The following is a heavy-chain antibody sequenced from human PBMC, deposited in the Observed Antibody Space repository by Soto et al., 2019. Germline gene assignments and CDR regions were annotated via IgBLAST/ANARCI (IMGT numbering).Heavy chain of an antibody. CDR1: GFTFSSYA. CDR3: ARDSDDSSGYYLLGVYYFDY. Sequence: PGGSLRLSCAASGFTFSSYAMSWVRQAPGKGLEWVSAISGSGTSTYYADSVKGRFTISRDNAKNSLYLQMNSLRAEDTAAYYCARDSDDSSGYYLLGVYYFDYWGQGTLVTVSS. D-gene: IGHD3-22*01. J-gene: IGHJ4*02. CDR2: ISGSGTST. V-gene: IGHV3-23*01.